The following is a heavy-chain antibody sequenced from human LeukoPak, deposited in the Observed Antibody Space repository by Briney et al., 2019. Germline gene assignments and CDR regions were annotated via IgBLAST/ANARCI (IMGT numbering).Heavy chain of an antibody. D-gene: IGHD3-3*01. CDR3: AREGLGVVHYYYYYMDV. CDR1: GFTFSSYW. J-gene: IGHJ6*03. CDR2: IKQDGSEK. V-gene: IGHV3-7*01. Sequence: PGGSLRLSCAASGFTFSSYWMSWVRQAPGKGLEWVANIKQDGSEKYYVDSVKGRFTISRDNAKNSLYLQMNSLRAEDTAVYYCAREGLGVVHYYYYYMDVWGKGTTVTVSS.